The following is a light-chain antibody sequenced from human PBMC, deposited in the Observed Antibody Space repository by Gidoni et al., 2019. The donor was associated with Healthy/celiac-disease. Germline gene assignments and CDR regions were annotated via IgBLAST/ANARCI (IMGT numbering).Light chain of an antibody. CDR1: QDISNY. CDR2: DAS. CDR3: QQYDNQFT. Sequence: IQMTQSPSSLSASVGDRVTITCQASQDISNYLNWYQQKPWKAPKLLIYDASNLETGYPSRFSGSGSGTDFTFTISSLQPEDIATYYCQQYDNQFTFGHGTKVDIK. J-gene: IGKJ3*01. V-gene: IGKV1-33*01.